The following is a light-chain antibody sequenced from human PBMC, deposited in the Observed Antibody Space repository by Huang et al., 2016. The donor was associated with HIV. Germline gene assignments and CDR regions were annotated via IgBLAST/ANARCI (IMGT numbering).Light chain of an antibody. J-gene: IGKJ5*01. CDR2: GAS. Sequence: DIQMTQSPSSLSASVGDRVTITCRASQTIKKYLNWYQQKPSQAPRLLIYGASNLQTEVPSRFSGSGSGTEFSLTISSLQPEDFAIYYCQQSHSTPQTFGQGTRLDIK. CDR3: QQSHSTPQT. CDR1: QTIKKY. V-gene: IGKV1-39*01.